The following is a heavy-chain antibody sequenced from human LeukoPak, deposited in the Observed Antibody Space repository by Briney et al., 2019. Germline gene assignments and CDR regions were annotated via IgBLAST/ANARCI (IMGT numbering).Heavy chain of an antibody. Sequence: SETLSLTCAVYGGSFSGYYWSWIRQPPGKGLEWIGEINHSGSPNYNPSLKSRVTISVDTSKNQFSLKLSSVTAADTAVYYCARDRYPNCSSTSCYYYYGMDVWGQGTTVTVSS. CDR1: GGSFSGYY. CDR2: INHSGSP. J-gene: IGHJ6*02. V-gene: IGHV4-34*01. D-gene: IGHD2-2*01. CDR3: ARDRYPNCSSTSCYYYYGMDV.